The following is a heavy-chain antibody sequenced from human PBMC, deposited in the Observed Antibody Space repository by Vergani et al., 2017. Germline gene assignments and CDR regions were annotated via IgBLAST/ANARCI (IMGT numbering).Heavy chain of an antibody. D-gene: IGHD6-6*01. V-gene: IGHV3-48*04. Sequence: EVQLLESGGGLVQPGGSLRLSCAASGFTFSSYAMSWVRQAPGKGLEWVSYISSSGSTIYYADSVKGRFTISRDNAKNSLYLQMNSLRAEDTAVYYCAREVAARPIYYYYYYMDVWGKGTTVTVSS. CDR3: AREVAARPIYYYYYYMDV. CDR2: ISSSGSTI. CDR1: GFTFSSYA. J-gene: IGHJ6*03.